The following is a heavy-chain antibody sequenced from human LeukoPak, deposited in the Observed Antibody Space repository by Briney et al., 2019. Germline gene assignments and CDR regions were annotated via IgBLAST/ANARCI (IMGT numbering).Heavy chain of an antibody. V-gene: IGHV5-51*01. CDR3: ARHWNSNPDY. Sequence: GESLKISCQGSGYSFTNYRIVWVRQMPGKGLEWMGIIYPGDSDTRYSPSFQGQVTISADKSISTAYLQWSSLKASDTAMYYCARHWNSNPDYWGQGTLVTVSS. D-gene: IGHD4-11*01. J-gene: IGHJ4*02. CDR2: IYPGDSDT. CDR1: GYSFTNYR.